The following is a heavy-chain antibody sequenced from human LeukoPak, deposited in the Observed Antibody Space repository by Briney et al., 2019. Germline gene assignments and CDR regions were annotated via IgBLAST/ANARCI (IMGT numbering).Heavy chain of an antibody. CDR1: GYTFTSYD. CDR3: ARAVYSSSPELFDC. D-gene: IGHD6-6*01. CDR2: MNPNSGNT. J-gene: IGHJ4*02. Sequence: ASVKVSCKASGYTFTSYDINWVRQATGQGLEWMGWMNPNSGNTGYAQKLQGRVTMTRNTSISTAYMELSSLRSEDTAVYYCARAVYSSSPELFDCWGQGTLVTVSS. V-gene: IGHV1-8*01.